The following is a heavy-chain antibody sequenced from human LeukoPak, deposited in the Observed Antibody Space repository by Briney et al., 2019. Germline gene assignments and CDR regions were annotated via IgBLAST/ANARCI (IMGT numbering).Heavy chain of an antibody. Sequence: KPSETLSLTCTVSGGSISSYYWSWIRQPPGKGLEWIGYIYYSGSTNYNPSLKSRVTISVDTSKNQFSLKLSSVTAADTAVYYCATHSSSSALLYDYWGQGTLVTVSS. CDR3: ATHSSSSALLYDY. J-gene: IGHJ4*02. D-gene: IGHD6-6*01. CDR2: IYYSGST. V-gene: IGHV4-59*01. CDR1: GGSISSYY.